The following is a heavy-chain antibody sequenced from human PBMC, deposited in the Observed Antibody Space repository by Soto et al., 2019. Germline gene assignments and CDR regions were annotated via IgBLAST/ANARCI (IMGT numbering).Heavy chain of an antibody. CDR3: ARDQGTAMAAYYYYVMDV. CDR1: GFTFSSYA. V-gene: IGHV3-30-3*01. CDR2: ISYDGSNK. Sequence: TGGSLRLSCAASGFTFSSYAMHWVRQAPGKGLEWVAVISYDGSNKYYADSVKGRFTISRDNSKNTLYLQMNSLRAEDTAVYYCARDQGTAMAAYYYYVMDVWGQGTTVTVSS. J-gene: IGHJ6*02. D-gene: IGHD5-18*01.